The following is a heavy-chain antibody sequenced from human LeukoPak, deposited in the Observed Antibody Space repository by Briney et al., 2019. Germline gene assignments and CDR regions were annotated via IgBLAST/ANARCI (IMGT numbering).Heavy chain of an antibody. Sequence: GRSPRLSCAASGFTFSSYGMHWVRQAPGKGLEGVAVIWYDGSNKYYADSVKGRFTISRDNSKNTLYLQMNSLRAEDTAVYYCAREVTNDAFDIWRQGTMVTVSS. CDR3: AREVTNDAFDI. D-gene: IGHD4-17*01. CDR1: GFTFSSYG. CDR2: IWYDGSNK. V-gene: IGHV3-33*01. J-gene: IGHJ3*02.